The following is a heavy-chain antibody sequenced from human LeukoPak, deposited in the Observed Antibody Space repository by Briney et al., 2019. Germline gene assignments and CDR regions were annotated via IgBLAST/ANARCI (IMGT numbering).Heavy chain of an antibody. J-gene: IGHJ6*03. Sequence: ASVKVSCKASGYTFTGYYMHWVRQAPGQGLEWMGWINPNSGGTNYAQKFQGRVTMTRDTSISTAYMELSRLRSDDTAVYYCARGKIAAAGSWGPPYYYYYMDVWGKGTTVTISS. V-gene: IGHV1-2*02. D-gene: IGHD6-13*01. CDR1: GYTFTGYY. CDR2: INPNSGGT. CDR3: ARGKIAAAGSWGPPYYYYYMDV.